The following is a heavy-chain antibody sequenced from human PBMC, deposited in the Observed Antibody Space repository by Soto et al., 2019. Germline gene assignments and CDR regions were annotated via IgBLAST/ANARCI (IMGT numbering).Heavy chain of an antibody. CDR3: AREVQVHTPAFAY. V-gene: IGHV1-69*19. CDR1: GGTFHTSA. J-gene: IGHJ4*02. CDR2: ISPMFGAA. D-gene: IGHD3-10*01. Sequence: QVQLVPSGAEMKKPGSSVKVSCQSSGGTFHTSAMNWVRQAPGQGPEWMGDISPMFGAANYAPTFQGRVTITADETTGTSYMQLSSLTSEDTALYFCAREVQVHTPAFAYWGQGTLVTVSS.